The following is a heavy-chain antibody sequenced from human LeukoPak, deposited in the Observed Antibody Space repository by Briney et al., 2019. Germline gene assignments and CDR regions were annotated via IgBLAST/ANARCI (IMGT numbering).Heavy chain of an antibody. D-gene: IGHD2-2*01. V-gene: IGHV4-38-2*01. Sequence: PSETLSLTCAVSGYSISSGYYWGWIRQPPGKGLEWIGSIYHSGSTYYNPSLRSRVTISVDTSKNQFSLKLSSVTAADTAVYYCHGTSSQYGYFDLWSRGTLVTVSS. CDR1: GYSISSGYY. CDR2: IYHSGST. CDR3: HGTSSQYGYFDL. J-gene: IGHJ2*01.